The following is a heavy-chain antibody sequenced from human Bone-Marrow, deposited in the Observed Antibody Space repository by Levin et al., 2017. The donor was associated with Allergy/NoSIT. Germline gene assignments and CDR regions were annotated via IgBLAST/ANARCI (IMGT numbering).Heavy chain of an antibody. D-gene: IGHD6-19*01. V-gene: IGHV3-30*04. CDR3: AWGGVSIAVAGSTFGGFDY. J-gene: IGHJ4*02. CDR1: GFTFSSYA. Sequence: GGSLRLSCAASGFTFSSYAMHWVRQAPGKGLEWVAVISYDGSNKYYADSVKGRFTISRDNSKNTLYLQMNSLRAEDTAVYYCAWGGVSIAVAGSTFGGFDYWGQGTLVTVSS. CDR2: ISYDGSNK.